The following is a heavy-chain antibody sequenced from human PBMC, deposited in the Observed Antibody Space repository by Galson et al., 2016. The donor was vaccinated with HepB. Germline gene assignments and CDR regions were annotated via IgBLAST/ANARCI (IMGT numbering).Heavy chain of an antibody. V-gene: IGHV1-69*10. J-gene: IGHJ4*02. CDR3: AGELAETTSPLDS. CDR2: IAPVLGIR. Sequence: SVKVSCKAFGGTFRKDAFSWVRQAPGQGLDWLGGIAPVLGIRNRAQKFQGRVTFSAVESTSTVYMELTSLTSQDTAVYYCAGELAETTSPLDSWGQGTLVAVSS. CDR1: GGTFRKDA. D-gene: IGHD1/OR15-1a*01.